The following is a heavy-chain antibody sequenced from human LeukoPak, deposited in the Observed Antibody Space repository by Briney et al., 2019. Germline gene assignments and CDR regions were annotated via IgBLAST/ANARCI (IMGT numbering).Heavy chain of an antibody. Sequence: ASVKVSCKASGYTFSDYYMHWVRQAPGQGPEWMGWINPNSAGTKYAQKFQGRVTMTRDTSISTAYMELSRLTPDDTAVYYCARHSKYANNWFDPWGQGTLVTVSA. D-gene: IGHD4-11*01. J-gene: IGHJ5*02. CDR1: GYTFSDYY. V-gene: IGHV1-2*02. CDR3: ARHSKYANNWFDP. CDR2: INPNSAGT.